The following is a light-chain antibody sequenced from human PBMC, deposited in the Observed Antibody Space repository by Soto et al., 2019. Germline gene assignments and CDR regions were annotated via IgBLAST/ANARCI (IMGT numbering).Light chain of an antibody. V-gene: IGKV3-15*01. CDR1: QGVSTN. CDR3: QHYSNWPPWT. CDR2: GAS. J-gene: IGKJ1*01. Sequence: EIVMTQSPATLSVSPGERATLSCRTSQGVSTNLAWYQQKPGQAPRLLIYGASTRATGIPARFSGSGSGTEFTLTISSLXSEDFAVYYCQHYSNWPPWTFGQGTKVDIK.